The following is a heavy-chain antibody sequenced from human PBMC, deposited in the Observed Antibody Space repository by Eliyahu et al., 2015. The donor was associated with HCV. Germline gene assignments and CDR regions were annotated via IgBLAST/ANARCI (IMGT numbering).Heavy chain of an antibody. V-gene: IGHV4-39*01. D-gene: IGHD3-22*01. CDR2: IGYSGTT. J-gene: IGHJ3*02. Sequence: QLQLQESGPGLVKPSETLSLTCTVSGGSISSSSYYWGWIRQPPGKGLXWIGSIGYSGTTYYNPSLKSRVTMSVDTSKKQISLKLRSVTAADTAVYYCARQPGPSITMIVVLTNHAFDIWGQGTVVTVSS. CDR3: ARQPGPSITMIVVLTNHAFDI. CDR1: GGSISSSSYY.